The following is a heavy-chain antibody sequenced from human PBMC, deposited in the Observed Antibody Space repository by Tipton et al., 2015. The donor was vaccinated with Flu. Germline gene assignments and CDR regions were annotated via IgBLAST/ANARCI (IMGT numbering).Heavy chain of an antibody. D-gene: IGHD4-11*01. CDR3: ARRDYSNYVSDPKSWFDP. V-gene: IGHV4-39*07. Sequence: TLSLTCTVSGGALSSTSYYWSWIRKSPGKGLEWIANIHRGGNTYYNPSLRSRVTMSIDGSKNQFSLKLSSVTASDTAVYYCARRDYSNYVSDPKSWFDPWGQGTLVAVSS. CDR1: GGALSSTSYY. J-gene: IGHJ5*02. CDR2: IHRGGNT.